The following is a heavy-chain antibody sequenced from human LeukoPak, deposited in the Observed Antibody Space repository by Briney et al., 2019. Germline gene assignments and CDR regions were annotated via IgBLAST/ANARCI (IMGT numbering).Heavy chain of an antibody. D-gene: IGHD1-26*01. CDR3: ARARKVGATAPDY. Sequence: GGSLRLSCAASGFTVSSTYMSWVRQAPGKGLEWVSVIHNDGSTYYADSVKGRFTISRDNSKNTLYLQMNSLRAEDTAVYYCARARKVGATAPDYWGQGTLVTVSS. CDR1: GFTVSSTY. J-gene: IGHJ4*02. CDR2: IHNDGST. V-gene: IGHV3-53*01.